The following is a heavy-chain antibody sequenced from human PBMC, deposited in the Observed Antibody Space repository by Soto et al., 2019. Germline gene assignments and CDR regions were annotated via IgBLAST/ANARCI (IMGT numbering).Heavy chain of an antibody. D-gene: IGHD3-22*01. V-gene: IGHV4-61*01. Sequence: QVQLQESGPGLVKPSETLSLTCTVSGGSVSSGSYYWSWIRQPPGKGLEWIGYIFYSGITNSKPPLKSRATISVDTSKNQSSLKLSSVTAEYTAVYYCARDWAIIVGWVDAFDIWGQGTMVTVSS. CDR2: IFYSGIT. J-gene: IGHJ3*02. CDR1: GGSVSSGSYY. CDR3: ARDWAIIVGWVDAFDI.